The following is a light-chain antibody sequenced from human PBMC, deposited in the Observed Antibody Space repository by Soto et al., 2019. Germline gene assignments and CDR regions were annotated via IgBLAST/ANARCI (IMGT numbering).Light chain of an antibody. CDR3: QQRGIWPLT. V-gene: IGKV3-11*01. J-gene: IGKJ4*01. CDR2: DAS. Sequence: EIVLTQSPATLSLSPGERATLSCRASQSVSSYLAWYQQKPGQAPRLLIYDASNRATGIPARFSGSGSETDCTLTISSLEPEDFAVYYCQQRGIWPLTFGGGTKVEIK. CDR1: QSVSSY.